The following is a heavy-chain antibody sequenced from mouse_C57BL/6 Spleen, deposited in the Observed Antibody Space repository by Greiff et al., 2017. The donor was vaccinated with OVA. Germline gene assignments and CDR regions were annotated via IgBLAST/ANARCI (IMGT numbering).Heavy chain of an antibody. Sequence: QVTLKVSGPGILQSSQTLSLTCSFSGFSLSTSGMGVSWLRQPSGMGLEWLAHIYCDDAKRYNPYLKGPPTITKATSRNHVFLKFTSVDTADTATYYCARIDYGNYLFAYWGQGTLVTVSA. J-gene: IGHJ3*01. CDR3: ARIDYGNYLFAY. CDR2: IYCDDAK. CDR1: GFSLSTSGMG. D-gene: IGHD2-1*01. V-gene: IGHV8-12*01.